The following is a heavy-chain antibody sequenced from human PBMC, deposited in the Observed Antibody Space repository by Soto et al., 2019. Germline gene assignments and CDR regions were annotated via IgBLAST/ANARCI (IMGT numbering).Heavy chain of an antibody. J-gene: IGHJ5*02. CDR3: ARRAVVAVTGSLENWLEP. V-gene: IGHV4-59*01. Sequence: SETLSLTCTVSGDSITSYNWNWLRQPPGKALEWIGFVYSSGNTNYNPSLKSRVTISVDTSRNQFSLKVNSVTAADTAVYYCARRAVVAVTGSLENWLEPWGQGTLVTVSS. CDR2: VYSSGNT. D-gene: IGHD2-21*01. CDR1: GDSITSYN.